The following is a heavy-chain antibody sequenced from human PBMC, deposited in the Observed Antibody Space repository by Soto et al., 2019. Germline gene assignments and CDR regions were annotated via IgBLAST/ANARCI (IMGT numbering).Heavy chain of an antibody. CDR2: INHSGST. Sequence: QVQLQQWGAGLLKPSETLSLTCAVYGGYFSGYYWSWIRQPPGKGLEWIGEINHSGSTNSNPSLTSRVTISVDTSKSQLSLTLSSVTAADTAVYYCASGWVVPELYPETNWFDPWGQGTLVTVSS. D-gene: IGHD3-10*01. CDR1: GGYFSGYY. CDR3: ASGWVVPELYPETNWFDP. J-gene: IGHJ5*02. V-gene: IGHV4-34*01.